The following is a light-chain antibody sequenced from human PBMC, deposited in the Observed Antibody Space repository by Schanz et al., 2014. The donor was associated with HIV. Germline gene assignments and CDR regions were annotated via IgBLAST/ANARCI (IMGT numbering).Light chain of an antibody. CDR1: QTVSNN. CDR2: GAS. V-gene: IGKV3-20*01. CDR3: QQYGSSPIT. Sequence: EIVMTQSPGTLSVSPGERATLSCRASQTVSNNLAWYQQKPGQAPRLLIYGASTRVTGIPARFSGSGSGTDFTLTISTLEPEDFAVYYCQQYGSSPITFGQGTRLEMK. J-gene: IGKJ5*01.